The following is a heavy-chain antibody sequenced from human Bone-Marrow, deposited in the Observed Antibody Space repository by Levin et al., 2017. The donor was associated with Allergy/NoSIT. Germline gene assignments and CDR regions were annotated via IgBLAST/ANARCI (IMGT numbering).Heavy chain of an antibody. V-gene: IGHV1-18*01. CDR1: GYTFTSYG. D-gene: IGHD2-2*01. J-gene: IGHJ4*02. CDR2: ISAYNGNT. Sequence: GESLKISCKASGYTFTSYGISWVRQAPGQGLEWMGWISAYNGNTNYAQKLQGRVTMTTDTSTSTAYMELRSLRSDDTAVYYCAREGSSTTRPWDNWGQGTLVTVSS. CDR3: AREGSSTTRPWDN.